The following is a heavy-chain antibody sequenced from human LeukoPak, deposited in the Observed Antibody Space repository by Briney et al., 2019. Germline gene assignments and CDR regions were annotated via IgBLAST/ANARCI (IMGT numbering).Heavy chain of an antibody. J-gene: IGHJ6*02. Sequence: GSLRLSCAASGLTFSTYAMRWIRQAPGKGLEWVSSIGGGGTTSYADSVKGRFTISRDLSKITVYLQMNSLRAEDTAVYYCAQDRGARYPFGMDVWGQGTTVTVSS. CDR3: AQDRGARYPFGMDV. CDR1: GLTFSTYA. V-gene: IGHV3-23*01. CDR2: IGGGGTT. D-gene: IGHD2-2*01.